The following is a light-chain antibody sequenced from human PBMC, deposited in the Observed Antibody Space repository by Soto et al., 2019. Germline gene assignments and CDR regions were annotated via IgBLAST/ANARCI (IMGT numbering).Light chain of an antibody. CDR2: WAS. V-gene: IGKV4-1*01. CDR1: QSVLYSSNNKNY. Sequence: DIVMTQSPDSLAVSLCERATINCKSSQSVLYSSNNKNYLAWYQQKPGQPPKLLIYWASTRESGVPDRFSGSGSGTDFTLTISSLQAEDVAVYYCQQYYKSPWTFGQGTKVDIK. J-gene: IGKJ1*01. CDR3: QQYYKSPWT.